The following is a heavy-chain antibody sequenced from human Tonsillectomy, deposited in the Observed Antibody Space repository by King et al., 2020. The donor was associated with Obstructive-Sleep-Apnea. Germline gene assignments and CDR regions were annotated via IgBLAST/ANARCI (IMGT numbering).Heavy chain of an antibody. V-gene: IGHV4-59*01. CDR3: ARDWGGYSSASNWFDP. J-gene: IGHJ5*02. CDR2: IYYSGST. CDR1: GASITYYY. D-gene: IGHD5-18*01. Sequence: QVQLQESGSGLVKPSETLSLTCTVSGASITYYYWTWIRQPPGKGLEWIGNIYYSGSTNYNPSLKSRLTISVDTSKNQFSLKLNSVTAADTAVYYCARDWGGYSSASNWFDPWGQGTLVTVSS.